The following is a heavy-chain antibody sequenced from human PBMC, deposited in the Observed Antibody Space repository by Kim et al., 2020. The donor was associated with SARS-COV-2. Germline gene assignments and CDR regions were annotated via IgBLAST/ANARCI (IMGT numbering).Heavy chain of an antibody. Sequence: NTNYAQKLQGRVTMTTDTSTSTAYMELRSLGSDDTAVYYCAGEPAAMDYWGQGTLVTVSS. V-gene: IGHV1-18*01. D-gene: IGHD2-2*01. CDR3: AGEPAAMDY. J-gene: IGHJ4*02. CDR2: NT.